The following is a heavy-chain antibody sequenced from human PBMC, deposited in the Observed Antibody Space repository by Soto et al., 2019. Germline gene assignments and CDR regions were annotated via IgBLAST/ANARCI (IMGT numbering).Heavy chain of an antibody. Sequence: QLVQSGAEVKKPGASVKVSCMTSGPTIIAYYIHWVRQAPGQGLEWMGWIDPKSGGTTYEQKFLGRVTMTRDTSINTAYMELNTLTSDDTALYYCARISVDVPEWGQGTLITVSS. CDR1: GPTIIAYY. D-gene: IGHD5-12*01. V-gene: IGHV1-2*02. CDR2: IDPKSGGT. J-gene: IGHJ4*02. CDR3: ARISVDVPE.